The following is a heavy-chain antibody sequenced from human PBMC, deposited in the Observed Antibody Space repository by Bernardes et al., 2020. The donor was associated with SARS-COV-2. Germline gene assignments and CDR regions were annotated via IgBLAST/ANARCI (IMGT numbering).Heavy chain of an antibody. CDR3: ARVRGYSYGYNFDY. CDR2: IYYSGST. D-gene: IGHD5-18*01. V-gene: IGHV4-30-4*01. CDR1: GGSISSGDYY. Sequence: SETLSLTCTVSGGSISSGDYYWSWIRQPPGKGLEWIGYIYYSGSTYYNPSLKSRVTISVDTSKNQFSLKLSSVTAADTAVYYCARVRGYSYGYNFDYWGQGTLVTVSS. J-gene: IGHJ4*02.